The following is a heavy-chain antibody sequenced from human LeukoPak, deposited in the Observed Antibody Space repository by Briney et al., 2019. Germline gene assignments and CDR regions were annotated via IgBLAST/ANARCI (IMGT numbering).Heavy chain of an antibody. CDR1: GATFSNFY. Sequence: SETLSLTCAVSGATFSNFYWSWIRQSPGKGLEWIGEINHSGYTNYNPSLKSRVTISVDTSKNQFSLKLNSVTAADTAVYYCALHGIRSYYGSGTLNWFDPWGQGTLVTVSS. J-gene: IGHJ5*02. V-gene: IGHV4-34*08. CDR2: INHSGYT. D-gene: IGHD3-10*01. CDR3: ALHGIRSYYGSGTLNWFDP.